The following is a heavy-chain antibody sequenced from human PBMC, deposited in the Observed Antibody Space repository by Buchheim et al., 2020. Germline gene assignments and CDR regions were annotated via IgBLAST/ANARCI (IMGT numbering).Heavy chain of an antibody. Sequence: QVQLQESGPGLVKPSETLSLTCTVSGGSISSYYWSWIRQPPGKGLEWIGYIYYSGSTNYNPSLKSRVTISVDTSKNQFSLKLSSVTAADTAVYYCASSIAARPSYYYGMDVWGQGTT. J-gene: IGHJ6*02. D-gene: IGHD6-6*01. CDR1: GGSISSYY. V-gene: IGHV4-59*01. CDR3: ASSIAARPSYYYGMDV. CDR2: IYYSGST.